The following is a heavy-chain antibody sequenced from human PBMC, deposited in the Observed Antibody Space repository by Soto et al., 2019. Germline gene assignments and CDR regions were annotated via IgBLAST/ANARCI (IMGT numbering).Heavy chain of an antibody. CDR3: ASAPGGY. Sequence: QGQLVQSGAEVKKPGPSVKISCEASGHSFTSHYMHWVRQTPGQRIEWMGWIHAANGDAKFSQKLQGRVPIPRDTSASTAYMELSRLRSEDTAVYYCASAPGGYWGQGTLVTVSS. D-gene: IGHD2-2*01. V-gene: IGHV1-3*01. J-gene: IGHJ4*02. CDR1: GHSFTSHY. CDR2: IHAANGDA.